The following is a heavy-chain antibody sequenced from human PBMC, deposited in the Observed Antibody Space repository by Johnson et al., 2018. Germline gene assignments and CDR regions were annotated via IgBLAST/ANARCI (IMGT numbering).Heavy chain of an antibody. CDR2: ISYDGSNK. J-gene: IGHJ3*02. CDR3: ARERWPGAPDAFDI. Sequence: VQLVESGGGVVQPGRSLRLSCAASGFTFSSYAMHWVRQAPGKGLELVAVISYDGSNKYYADSVKGRFTIPRDNSKNTLYLQMNSLRAEDTAVYYCARERWPGAPDAFDIWGQGTMVTVSS. D-gene: IGHD1-26*01. CDR1: GFTFSSYA. V-gene: IGHV3-30-3*01.